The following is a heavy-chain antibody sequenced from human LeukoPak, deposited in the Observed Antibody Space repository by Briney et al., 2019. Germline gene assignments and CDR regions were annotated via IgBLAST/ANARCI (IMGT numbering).Heavy chain of an antibody. J-gene: IGHJ4*02. CDR1: GLTFSSYS. V-gene: IGHV3-21*01. CDR3: ARGGLGYGYNY. D-gene: IGHD5-18*01. CDR2: ISSSSYI. Sequence: GSLRLSCAASGLTFSSYSMNWVRQAPGKGLEWVSSISSSSYIYYADSVKGRFTISRDNAKNSLYLQMNSLRAEDTAVYYCARGGLGYGYNYWGQGTLVTVSS.